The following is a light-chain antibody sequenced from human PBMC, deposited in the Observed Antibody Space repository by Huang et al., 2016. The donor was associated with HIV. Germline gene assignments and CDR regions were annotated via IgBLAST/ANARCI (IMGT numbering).Light chain of an antibody. CDR2: GAS. CDR1: QSVSSN. Sequence: EIVMTQSPATLSGSPGERATLSCRASQSVSSNLAWYQQKPGQAPRLLIYGASTRATGVPTTFSGSGSGTEFTLTISSLQSEDFAVYYCQQYHNWPPLTFGGGTKVEIK. J-gene: IGKJ4*01. V-gene: IGKV3D-15*01. CDR3: QQYHNWPPLT.